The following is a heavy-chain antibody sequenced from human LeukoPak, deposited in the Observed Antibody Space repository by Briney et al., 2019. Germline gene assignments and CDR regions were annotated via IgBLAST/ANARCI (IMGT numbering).Heavy chain of an antibody. D-gene: IGHD1-14*01. CDR2: ISGSGGST. V-gene: IGHV3-23*01. Sequence: GGSLRLSCAASGFTFSSYAMSWVRQAPGKGLEWVSAISGSGGSTYYADSVKGRFTISRDNSKNTLYLQMNSLRAEDTAVYYCAKVSTTGTPTFPDYFGYWGQGTLVTVSS. J-gene: IGHJ4*02. CDR1: GFTFSSYA. CDR3: AKVSTTGTPTFPDYFGY.